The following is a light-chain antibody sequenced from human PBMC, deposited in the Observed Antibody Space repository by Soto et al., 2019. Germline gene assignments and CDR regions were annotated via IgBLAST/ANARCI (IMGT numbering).Light chain of an antibody. J-gene: IGKJ4*01. CDR2: AAS. CDR1: QSISTY. V-gene: IGKV1-39*01. CDR3: QQSYSTPLT. Sequence: DIQMTQSPSSLSASVGDRVTITCRASQSISTYLNWYQQKPERAPKLLIYAASTLQSGVPSRFSGSGSGTDFTLTISSLQPEDFATYSCQQSYSTPLTFGGGTKVDIK.